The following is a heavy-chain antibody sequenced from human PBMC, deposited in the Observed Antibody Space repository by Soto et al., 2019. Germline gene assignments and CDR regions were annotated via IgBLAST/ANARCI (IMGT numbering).Heavy chain of an antibody. CDR3: ASLGVGDWANYYYYYGMDV. CDR1: GFTFSVYA. D-gene: IGHD2-21*02. V-gene: IGHV3-23*01. J-gene: IGHJ6*02. CDR2: VTANGGST. Sequence: EVQLLESGGGFVQPGGSLRLSCAATGFTFSVYAMTWVRQAPGKGLEWVSAVTANGGSTYSADSVKGRFTISRDNSKKTLFLQMNSLRAEDTAVYYCASLGVGDWANYYYYYGMDVWGQGTTVTVSS.